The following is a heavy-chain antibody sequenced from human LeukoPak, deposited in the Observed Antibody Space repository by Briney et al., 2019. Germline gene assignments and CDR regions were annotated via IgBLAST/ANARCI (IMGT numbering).Heavy chain of an antibody. V-gene: IGHV3-7*01. CDR3: ARGGQAGTGDL. D-gene: IGHD3-10*01. CDR2: IKQDGSET. Sequence: AGSLSLSCAAYGFTFSSYWLTWVRQSPGKGLEWVANIKQDGSETYHVDLVKGRFTISGDNAKDSLYLEMNSLRAEGTAVYYCARGGQAGTGDLWGQGTLVTVFS. CDR1: GFTFSSYW. J-gene: IGHJ5*02.